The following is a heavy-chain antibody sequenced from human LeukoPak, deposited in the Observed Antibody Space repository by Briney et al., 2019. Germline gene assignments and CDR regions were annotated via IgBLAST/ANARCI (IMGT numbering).Heavy chain of an antibody. CDR2: INPSGGST. Sequence: ASVKVPCKASGYTFTSYYMHWVRQAPGQGLEWMGIINPSGGSTSYAQKFQGRVTMTEDTSTDTAYMELSSLRSEDTAVYYCATRDDILTGSWGQGTLVTVSS. J-gene: IGHJ5*02. V-gene: IGHV1-46*01. CDR1: GYTFTSYY. CDR3: ATRDDILTGS. D-gene: IGHD3-9*01.